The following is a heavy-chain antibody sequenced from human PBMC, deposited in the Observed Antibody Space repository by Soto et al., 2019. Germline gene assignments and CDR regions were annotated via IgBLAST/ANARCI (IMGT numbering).Heavy chain of an antibody. CDR3: AKETHSSGYGSYFDY. V-gene: IGHV3-23*01. J-gene: IGHJ4*02. D-gene: IGHD3-22*01. CDR2: ISGGGDST. Sequence: EMQLLESGGGLEQPGGSLRLSCAASGFTFSYYAMSWVRQAPGKGLEWVSGISGGGDSTYYADSVKGRFTISRDNSKNTLYLQMNSLRAEDTAVYYCAKETHSSGYGSYFDYWGQGTLVTVSS. CDR1: GFTFSYYA.